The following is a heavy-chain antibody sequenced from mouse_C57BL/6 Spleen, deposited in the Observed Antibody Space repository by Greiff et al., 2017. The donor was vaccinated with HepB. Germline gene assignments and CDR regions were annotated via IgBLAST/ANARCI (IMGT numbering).Heavy chain of an antibody. CDR3: AREDYYGSISWFAY. J-gene: IGHJ3*01. CDR2: IYPYNGVS. D-gene: IGHD1-1*01. CDR1: GYSFTGYY. V-gene: IGHV1-31*01. Sequence: VHVKQSGPELVKPGASVKISCKASGYSFTGYYMHWVKQSHGNILDWIGYIYPYNGVSSYNQKFKGKATLTVDKSSSTAYMELRSLTSEDSAVYYCAREDYYGSISWFAYWGQGTLVTVSA.